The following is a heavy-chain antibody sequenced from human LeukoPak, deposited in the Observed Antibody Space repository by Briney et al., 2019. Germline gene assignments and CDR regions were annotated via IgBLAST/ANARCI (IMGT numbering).Heavy chain of an antibody. CDR3: TRDREYSSSN. V-gene: IGHV3-48*03. CDR1: GLTFSSYE. J-gene: IGHJ4*02. Sequence: QPGGSLRLSCAASGLTFSSYEMNWVRQAPGKGLEWVSYISNSGNTIFYADSVKGRFTTSRDNAKNTLYLQMSSLRAGDTAVYYCTRDREYSSSNWGQGTLVTVSS. CDR2: ISNSGNTI. D-gene: IGHD6-6*01.